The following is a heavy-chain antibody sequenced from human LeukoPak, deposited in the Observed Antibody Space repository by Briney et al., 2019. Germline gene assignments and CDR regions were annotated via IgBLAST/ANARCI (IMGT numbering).Heavy chain of an antibody. J-gene: IGHJ4*02. Sequence: SETLSLTCTVSGGSINNYYWGWIRQPPGKGLEWIGTIYYSGRTYYNPSLKSRVTISVDTSKSQFSLNLSSVTAADTAVYYCARRAASAGYFDYWGQGTLVTVSS. D-gene: IGHD6-13*01. CDR2: IYYSGRT. CDR1: GGSINNYY. CDR3: ARRAASAGYFDY. V-gene: IGHV4-39*01.